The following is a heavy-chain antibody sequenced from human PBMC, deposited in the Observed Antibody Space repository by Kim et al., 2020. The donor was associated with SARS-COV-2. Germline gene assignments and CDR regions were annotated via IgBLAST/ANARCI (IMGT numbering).Heavy chain of an antibody. CDR3: ARGKNGLDV. V-gene: IGHV3-72*01. CDR2: YTI. J-gene: IGHJ6*02. Sequence: YTIEYAASVKGRFTISRDESTNSMYLQMSGLKTEDAGVYYCARGKNGLDVWGQGTTVTVSS.